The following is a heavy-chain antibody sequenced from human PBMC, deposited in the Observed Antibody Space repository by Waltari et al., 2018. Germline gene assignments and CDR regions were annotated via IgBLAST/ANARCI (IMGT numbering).Heavy chain of an antibody. CDR2: IKTDGSAQ. D-gene: IGHD6-19*01. Sequence: VQLVESGGGLVQPGGSLRLSCVASEFSFSTSWMSGVRQAPGKGLEWVAIIKTDGSAQDYVDSVKGRFSISRDNAKRSLYLQMNSLRVEDTAVYYCARDPGWGALDYWGQGTLVTVSS. CDR1: EFSFSTSW. J-gene: IGHJ4*02. V-gene: IGHV3-7*01. CDR3: ARDPGWGALDY.